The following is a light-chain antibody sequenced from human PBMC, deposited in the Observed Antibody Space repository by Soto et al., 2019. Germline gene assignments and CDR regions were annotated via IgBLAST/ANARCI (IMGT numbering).Light chain of an antibody. CDR2: DVN. J-gene: IGLJ3*02. CDR1: TGAVTSDHW. Sequence: QAVVTQEPSLHVSPGGTVPVTCGSSTGAVTSDHWPSWFQQKPGQAPRTLIYDVNSKHSWTPARFSGSLLGGKADLTHAGAHSEHKAKYYCFLSYGGAWVFGEGTKLTLL. V-gene: IGLV7-46*01. CDR3: FLSYGGAWV.